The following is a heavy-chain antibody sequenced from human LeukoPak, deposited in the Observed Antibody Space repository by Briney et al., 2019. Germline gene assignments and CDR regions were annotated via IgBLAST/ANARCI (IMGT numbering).Heavy chain of an antibody. CDR1: GGSFIGYY. V-gene: IGHV4-34*01. J-gene: IGHJ4*02. CDR3: ARLLWFGELLYSRRTPSFDY. D-gene: IGHD3-10*01. Sequence: PSETLSLTCAVYGGSFIGYYWSWIRQPPGKGLEWIGEINHIGSTNYNPSLKSRVTISVDTSKNQFSLKLSSVTAADTAVYYCARLLWFGELLYSRRTPSFDYWGQGTLVTVSS. CDR2: INHIGST.